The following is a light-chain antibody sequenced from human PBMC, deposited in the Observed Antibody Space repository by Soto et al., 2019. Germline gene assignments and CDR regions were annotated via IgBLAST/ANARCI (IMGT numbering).Light chain of an antibody. CDR2: EVT. Sequence: QSALTQPASVSGSPGQSITISCTGTSSDVGGYDYVSWYQHHPGKAPKLLIYEVTDRPSGVSNRFSGSKSGNTASLTISGLQAEDEADYYCSSYTSTTILVFGGGTQLTVL. CDR1: SSDVGGYDY. CDR3: SSYTSTTILV. V-gene: IGLV2-14*01. J-gene: IGLJ2*01.